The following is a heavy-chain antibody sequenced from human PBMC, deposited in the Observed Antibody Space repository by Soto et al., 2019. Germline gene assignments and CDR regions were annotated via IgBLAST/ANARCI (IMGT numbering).Heavy chain of an antibody. D-gene: IGHD3-3*01. CDR1: GFTFSTCD. Sequence: QLQLVESGGGVVQTWTSLRLSCAASGFTFSTCDMHWVRQAPGKGLEWVAVIWNDGSNKKYGDSVKGRFTISRDNSKNTLYLQMDSLRADDTAVYYCARDVTYYDFWSGRNWFDPWGQGTLVTVSS. V-gene: IGHV3-33*01. J-gene: IGHJ5*02. CDR2: IWNDGSNK. CDR3: ARDVTYYDFWSGRNWFDP.